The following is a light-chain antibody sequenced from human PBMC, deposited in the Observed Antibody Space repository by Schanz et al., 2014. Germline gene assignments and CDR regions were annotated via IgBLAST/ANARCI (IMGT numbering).Light chain of an antibody. CDR1: QSVSSY. J-gene: IGKJ4*01. Sequence: EIVLTQSPATLSLSPGERATLSCRASQSVSSYLAWYQQKPGQAPRLLIYDASNRATGIPARFSGSGSGTDFTLTISSLQSEDFAVYFCQQYNNWPPEHTFGGGTKVELK. CDR3: QQYNNWPPEHT. CDR2: DAS. V-gene: IGKV3-11*01.